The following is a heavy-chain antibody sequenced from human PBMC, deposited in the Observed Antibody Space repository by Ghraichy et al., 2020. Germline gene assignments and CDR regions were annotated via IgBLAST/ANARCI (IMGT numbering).Heavy chain of an antibody. Sequence: SETLSLTCAVYGGSFSGYYWSWIRQPPGKGLEWIGEINHSGSTNYNPSLKSRVTISVDTSKNQFSLKLSSVTAADTAVYYCAREVTGYSSSWYLMGYYFDYWGQGTLVTVSS. D-gene: IGHD6-13*01. J-gene: IGHJ4*02. CDR3: AREVTGYSSSWYLMGYYFDY. V-gene: IGHV4-34*01. CDR2: INHSGST. CDR1: GGSFSGYY.